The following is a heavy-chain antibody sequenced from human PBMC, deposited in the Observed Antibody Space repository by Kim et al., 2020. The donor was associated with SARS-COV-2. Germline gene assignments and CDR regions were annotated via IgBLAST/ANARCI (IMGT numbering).Heavy chain of an antibody. V-gene: IGHV3-43*01. CDR3: AKDTQPYCTSTSCYKLGYYGMDV. Sequence: GGSLRLSCAASGFTFDDYTMHWVRQPPGKGLEWVSLISWDGGSTYYADSVKGRFTISRDNSKNSLYLQMNSLRTEDTALYYCAKDTQPYCTSTSCYKLGYYGMDVWGQGTTVTVSS. CDR1: GFTFDDYT. CDR2: ISWDGGST. D-gene: IGHD2-2*01. J-gene: IGHJ6*02.